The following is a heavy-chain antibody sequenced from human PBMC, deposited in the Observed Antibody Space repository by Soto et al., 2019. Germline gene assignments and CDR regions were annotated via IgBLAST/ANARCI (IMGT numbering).Heavy chain of an antibody. CDR2: IIPIFGTA. V-gene: IGHV1-69*13. CDR1: GGTFSSYA. Sequence: SVKVSCKASGGTFSSYAISWVRQAPGQGLEWMGGIIPIFGTANYAQKFQGRVTITADESTSTAYMELSSLRSEDTAVYYCARPPGGYCSGGSCYIEAWFDPWGRGTLGTVSS. CDR3: ARPPGGYCSGGSCYIEAWFDP. D-gene: IGHD2-15*01. J-gene: IGHJ5*02.